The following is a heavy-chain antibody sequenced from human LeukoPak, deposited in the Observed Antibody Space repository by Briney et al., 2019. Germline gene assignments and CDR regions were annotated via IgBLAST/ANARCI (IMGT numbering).Heavy chain of an antibody. CDR2: INPNSGGT. Sequence: ASVKVSCKASGYTFTGYYMHWVLQAPGQGLEWMGWINPNSGGTNYAQKFQGRVTMTRDTSISTAYMELSRLRSDDTAVYYCARDLRFVVVVAATSAFDIWGQGTMVTVSS. CDR1: GYTFTGYY. V-gene: IGHV1-2*02. D-gene: IGHD2-15*01. J-gene: IGHJ3*02. CDR3: ARDLRFVVVVAATSAFDI.